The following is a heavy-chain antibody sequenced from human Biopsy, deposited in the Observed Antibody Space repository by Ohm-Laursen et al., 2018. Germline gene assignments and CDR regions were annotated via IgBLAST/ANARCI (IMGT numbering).Heavy chain of an antibody. Sequence: SLRLSCAASGITTRSYWMSWIRQAPGKGLEWVANIKQDGSEKNYVASVKGRFTISRDNAKDSLFLQMNSLRVEDTAVYYCAKDQGYYYDRSVYYYFDYWGQGTLVTVSS. V-gene: IGHV3-7*01. CDR1: GITTRSYW. CDR3: AKDQGYYYDRSVYYYFDY. CDR2: IKQDGSEK. D-gene: IGHD3-22*01. J-gene: IGHJ4*02.